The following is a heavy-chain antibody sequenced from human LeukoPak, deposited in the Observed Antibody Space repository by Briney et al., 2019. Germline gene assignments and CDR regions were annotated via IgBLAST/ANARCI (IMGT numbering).Heavy chain of an antibody. CDR2: TNTDGSAE. J-gene: IGHJ4*02. Sequence: GGSLRLSCAASGFTFRNSWMGWVRQAPGKRLEWVANTNTDGSAEYYEDSVRGRLTTSRANATNFQYLQMYSLRAEYKAVYYCARDGGFNTNFDYWGQGTLVTVSS. CDR1: GFTFRNSW. V-gene: IGHV3-7*01. CDR3: ARDGGFNTNFDY. D-gene: IGHD2-15*01.